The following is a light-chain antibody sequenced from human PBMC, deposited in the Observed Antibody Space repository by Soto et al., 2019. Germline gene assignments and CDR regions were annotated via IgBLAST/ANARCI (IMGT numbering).Light chain of an antibody. CDR3: SSYAGSNKGA. V-gene: IGLV2-8*01. CDR2: EVS. J-gene: IGLJ1*01. CDR1: SSDVGGYNY. Sequence: QSVLTQPPSASGSPGQSVTISCTGTSSDVGGYNYVSWYQQHPGKAPKLMIYEVSKRPSGVPDRFSGSKSGNTASLTVSGLQADDEADYYCSSYAGSNKGAFGTGTKLTVL.